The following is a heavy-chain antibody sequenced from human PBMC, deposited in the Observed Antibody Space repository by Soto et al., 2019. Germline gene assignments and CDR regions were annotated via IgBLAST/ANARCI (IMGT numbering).Heavy chain of an antibody. D-gene: IGHD3-3*01. CDR3: TKDGSGHPYYSDN. Sequence: SETLSLTCAVSGGSISSNNLWSWVRQAPGKGLEWIGEIYHSGRTGYNPSLRSRVTMSVDKSKNQFSLIVTSVTAADTAVYYCTKDGSGHPYYSDNWGPGTLVTVSS. CDR2: IYHSGRT. V-gene: IGHV4-4*02. J-gene: IGHJ4*02. CDR1: GGSISSNNL.